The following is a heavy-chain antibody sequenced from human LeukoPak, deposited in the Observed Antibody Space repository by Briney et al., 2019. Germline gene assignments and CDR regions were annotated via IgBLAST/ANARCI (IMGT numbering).Heavy chain of an antibody. CDR2: IIPIFGTA. D-gene: IGHD5-18*01. J-gene: IGHJ3*02. V-gene: IGHV1-69*05. CDR1: GGTFISYA. CDR3: ASTMWIQLWPIHDAFDI. Sequence: GASVKVSCKASGGTFISYAISWVRQAPGQGLEWMGRIIPIFGTANYAQKFQGRVTITTDESTSTAYMELGSLRSEDTAVYYCASTMWIQLWPIHDAFDIWGQGTMVTVSS.